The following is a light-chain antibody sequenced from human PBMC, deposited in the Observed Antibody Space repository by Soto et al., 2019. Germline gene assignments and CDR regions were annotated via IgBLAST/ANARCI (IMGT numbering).Light chain of an antibody. CDR1: SSDVGGYNY. J-gene: IGLJ1*01. CDR2: DVS. V-gene: IGLV2-14*01. Sequence: QSALTQPASVSGSPGQSITISCTGTSSDVGGYNYVSWYQQHPGKAPKLMIYDVSNRPTGVSNRVSGSKSGNTASLTISGLQADDEADYYCSSYTRSSTLVFGTGTALTVL. CDR3: SSYTRSSTLV.